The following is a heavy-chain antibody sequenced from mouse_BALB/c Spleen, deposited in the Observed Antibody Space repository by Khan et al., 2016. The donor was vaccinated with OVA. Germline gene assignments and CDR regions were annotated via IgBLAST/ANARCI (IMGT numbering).Heavy chain of an antibody. J-gene: IGHJ2*01. CDR3: ARVGKWLRRGGGNSDY. Sequence: QVQLKQSGPELVRPGESVKISCKGSGYTFTDYAMHWVKQSHAKSLEWIGVISIYYDNTDYNHKFKGKATMTVDKSSSTAHMELASLTSEDSAIYYCARVGKWLRRGGGNSDYWGQGTTLTVSS. CDR2: ISIYYDNT. D-gene: IGHD2-2*01. CDR1: GYTFTDYA. V-gene: IGHV1S137*01.